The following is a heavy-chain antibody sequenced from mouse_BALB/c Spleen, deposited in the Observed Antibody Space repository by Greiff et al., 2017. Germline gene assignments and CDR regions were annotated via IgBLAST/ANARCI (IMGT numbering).Heavy chain of an antibody. V-gene: IGHV1S132*01. CDR1: GYTFTSYW. Sequence: VQLHQSGAELVKPGASVKLSCKTSGYTFTSYWIQWVKQRPGQGLGWIGEIFPGTGTTYYNEKFKGKATLTIDTSSSTAYMQLSSLTSEDSAVYFCARRDYWGQGTSVTVSS. CDR3: ARRDY. CDR2: IFPGTGTT. J-gene: IGHJ4*01.